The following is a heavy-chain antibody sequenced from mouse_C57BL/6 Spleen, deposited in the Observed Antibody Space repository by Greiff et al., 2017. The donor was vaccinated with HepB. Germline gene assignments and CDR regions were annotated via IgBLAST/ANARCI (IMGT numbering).Heavy chain of an antibody. CDR3: ARIITTVGDPYDFDY. CDR1: GYTFTSYG. D-gene: IGHD1-1*01. J-gene: IGHJ2*01. CDR2: IYPRSGNT. Sequence: VKLVESGAELARPGASVKLSCKASGYTFTSYGISWVKQRSGQGLEWIGEIYPRSGNTYYNEKFKGNATMTADKSSSTAYMELRSLTSEDSAAYYCARIITTVGDPYDFDYWGQGTTLTVSS. V-gene: IGHV1-81*01.